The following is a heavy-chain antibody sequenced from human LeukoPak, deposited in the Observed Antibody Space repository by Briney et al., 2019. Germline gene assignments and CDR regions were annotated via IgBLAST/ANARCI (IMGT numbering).Heavy chain of an antibody. D-gene: IGHD3-10*01. V-gene: IGHV4-59*08. CDR2: ISYSGST. J-gene: IGHJ4*02. CDR1: GASISSYY. Sequence: NTSETLPLTCTVSGASISSYYWSWIRQPPGKGLEWIGYISYSGSTNYNPSLKSRVTISADTSKNQVSLTLSSVTAADTAVYYCARHPELYFFDYWGQGTLVTVSS. CDR3: ARHPELYFFDY.